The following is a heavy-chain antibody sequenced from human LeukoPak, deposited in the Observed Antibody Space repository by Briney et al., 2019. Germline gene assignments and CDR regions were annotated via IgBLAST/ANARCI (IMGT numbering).Heavy chain of an antibody. CDR3: ARRQGCSNTACPPDY. D-gene: IGHD2-2*01. CDR1: GFSFNTYW. J-gene: IGHJ4*02. Sequence: GESLKISCKGSGFSFNTYWIGLVRQVPGKGLEWRGIISAGDSDTSYSPSFQGQVTISVDKSISTAYLQWSSLKASDTAMYYCARRQGCSNTACPPDYWGQGTLVTVSS. V-gene: IGHV5-51*01. CDR2: ISAGDSDT.